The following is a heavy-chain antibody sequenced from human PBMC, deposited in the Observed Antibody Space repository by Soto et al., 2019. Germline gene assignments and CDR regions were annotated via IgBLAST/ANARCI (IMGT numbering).Heavy chain of an antibody. Sequence: PSETLSLTCTVSGGPISSGDYYWSWIRQPPGKGLEWIGYIYYSGSTYYNPSLKSRVTISVDTSKNQFSLKLSSVTAADTAVYYCASRGIAAAGNFDYWGQGTLVTVSS. CDR3: ASRGIAAAGNFDY. CDR2: IYYSGST. D-gene: IGHD6-13*01. V-gene: IGHV4-30-4*01. J-gene: IGHJ4*02. CDR1: GGPISSGDYY.